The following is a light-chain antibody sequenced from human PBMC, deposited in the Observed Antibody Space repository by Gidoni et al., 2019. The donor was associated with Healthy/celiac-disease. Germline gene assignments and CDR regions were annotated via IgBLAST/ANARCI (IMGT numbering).Light chain of an antibody. Sequence: GQTVRITCQGDSLRSYYASWYPQKPGQAPVLVIYGKNNRPSGIPDRFSGSSSGNTASLTITGAQAEDEADYYCNSRDSSGNHVVFGGGTKLTVL. V-gene: IGLV3-19*01. CDR2: GKN. CDR3: NSRDSSGNHVV. CDR1: SLRSYY. J-gene: IGLJ2*01.